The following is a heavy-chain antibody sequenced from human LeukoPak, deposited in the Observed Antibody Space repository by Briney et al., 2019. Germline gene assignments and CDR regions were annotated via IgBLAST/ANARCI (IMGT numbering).Heavy chain of an antibody. D-gene: IGHD5-12*01. V-gene: IGHV4-59*01. CDR2: VIYSGST. CDR1: GASMSGYY. J-gene: IGHJ4*02. Sequence: PSETLSLTCSVPGASMSGYYWSWIRQPPGKGLEWIGYVIYSGSTNYNPSLKSRVAISVDTSKNQFSLKVSSVTAADTAVYYCASGGPYSGYIYWGQGTLVTVSS. CDR3: ASGGPYSGYIY.